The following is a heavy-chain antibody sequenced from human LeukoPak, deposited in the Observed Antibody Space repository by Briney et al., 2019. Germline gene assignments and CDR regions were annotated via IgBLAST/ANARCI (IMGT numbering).Heavy chain of an antibody. CDR1: GGSFSGYY. CDR2: INHSGST. CDR3: ARGRALIDYDFWSGYYRESDYYYYYGMDV. Sequence: SSETLSLTCTVYGGSFSGYYWSWIRQPPGKGLEWIGEINHSGSTNYNPSLKSRVTISVDTSKNQFSLKLSSVTAADTAVYYCARGRALIDYDFWSGYYRESDYYYYYGMDVWGQGTTVTVSS. D-gene: IGHD3-3*01. J-gene: IGHJ6*02. V-gene: IGHV4-34*01.